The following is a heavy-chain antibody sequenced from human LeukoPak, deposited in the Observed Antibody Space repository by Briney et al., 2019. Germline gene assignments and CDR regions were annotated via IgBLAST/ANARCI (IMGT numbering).Heavy chain of an antibody. CDR2: ISSDGSKN. D-gene: IGHD4-17*01. CDR3: ASTLDYGENIDY. V-gene: IGHV3-30*03. CDR1: GFTFSNYG. Sequence: RSLRLSCAASGFTFSNYGMHWVRQTPGKGLEWVALISSDGSKNIYADSVKGRFTISRDNSKNTVYLQMNSLRAEDTAVYYCASTLDYGENIDYWGQGTLVTVSS. J-gene: IGHJ4*02.